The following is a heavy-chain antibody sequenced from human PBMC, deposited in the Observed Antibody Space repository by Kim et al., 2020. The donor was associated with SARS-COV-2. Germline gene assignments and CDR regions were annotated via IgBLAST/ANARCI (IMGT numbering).Heavy chain of an antibody. CDR2: ISYSGST. Sequence: SETLSLTCTVSGGSVSSAGYYWSWIRQPPGKGLEFIGYISYSGSTNYNPSLKSRVTMSVDTSKNQFSLKLSSVTAADTAVYYCARGQEPYYDFWSGYLYWFDPWGQGTLVTVSS. CDR3: ARGQEPYYDFWSGYLYWFDP. V-gene: IGHV4-61*08. J-gene: IGHJ5*02. D-gene: IGHD3-3*01. CDR1: GGSVSSAGYY.